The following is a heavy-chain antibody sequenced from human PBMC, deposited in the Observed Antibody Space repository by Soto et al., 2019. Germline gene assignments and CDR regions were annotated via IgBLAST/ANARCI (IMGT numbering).Heavy chain of an antibody. CDR3: AKDARPTTPHAFDI. J-gene: IGHJ3*02. Sequence: PGGSLRLSCAASGFTFRSYAMGGVRQAPGKGLEWVSAISGSGGSTYYADSVKGRFTIPRDNSKNTLYLQMNSLRAEDTAVYYCAKDARPTTPHAFDIWGQGTMVTVSS. D-gene: IGHD4-17*01. V-gene: IGHV3-23*01. CDR2: ISGSGGST. CDR1: GFTFRSYA.